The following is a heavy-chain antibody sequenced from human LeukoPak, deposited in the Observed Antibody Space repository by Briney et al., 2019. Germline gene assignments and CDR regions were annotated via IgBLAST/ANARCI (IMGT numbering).Heavy chain of an antibody. CDR3: ARGLTGGHRTDLKDYYYYYYMDV. CDR2: INHSGST. D-gene: IGHD2-8*02. Sequence: PSETLSLTCAVYGGSFSGYYWSWILQPPGKGLEWIGEINHSGSTNYNPSLKSRVTISVDTSKNQFSLKLSSVTAADTAVYYCARGLTGGHRTDLKDYYYYYYMDVWGKGTTVTVSS. CDR1: GGSFSGYY. J-gene: IGHJ6*03. V-gene: IGHV4-34*01.